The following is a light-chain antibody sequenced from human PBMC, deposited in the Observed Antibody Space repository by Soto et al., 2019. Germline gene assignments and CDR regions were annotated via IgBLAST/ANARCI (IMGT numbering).Light chain of an antibody. Sequence: IKMTQSPSSLSASIRDIVTITCRASQSISSWLAWYQQKPGKAPKLLIYDASSLESGVPSRFSGNGSGTDFTLTISSLQTDDFATYYCQQYNHYRTFGQGAKVDIK. V-gene: IGKV1-5*01. CDR2: DAS. J-gene: IGKJ1*01. CDR3: QQYNHYRT. CDR1: QSISSW.